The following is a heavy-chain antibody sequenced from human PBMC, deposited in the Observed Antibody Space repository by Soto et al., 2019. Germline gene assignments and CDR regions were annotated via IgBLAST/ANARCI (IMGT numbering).Heavy chain of an antibody. CDR3: TTVRIDYYDSSGYYYFDY. V-gene: IGHV3-15*01. D-gene: IGHD3-22*01. Sequence: RGSLRLSCAASGFTFSNAWMSWVRQAPGKGLEWVGRIKSKTDGGTTDYAAPVKGRFTISRDDSKNTLYLQMNSLKTEDTAVYYCTTVRIDYYDSSGYYYFDYWGQGTLVTVSS. J-gene: IGHJ4*02. CDR2: IKSKTDGGTT. CDR1: GFTFSNAW.